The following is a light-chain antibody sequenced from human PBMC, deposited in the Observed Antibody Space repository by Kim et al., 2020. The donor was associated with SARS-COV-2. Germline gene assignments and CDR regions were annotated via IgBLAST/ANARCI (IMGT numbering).Light chain of an antibody. V-gene: IGKV3-20*01. CDR1: QSVSSSY. CDR3: QQYGTSKT. Sequence: LSPRGRTPLTGRASQSVSSSYLAWYQQKAGQAPGLLIYGACSRATGIPNRCSGSGSGTDFTLTISRMEPEDFAVYYCQQYGTSKTFGQGTKLEI. J-gene: IGKJ2*01. CDR2: GAC.